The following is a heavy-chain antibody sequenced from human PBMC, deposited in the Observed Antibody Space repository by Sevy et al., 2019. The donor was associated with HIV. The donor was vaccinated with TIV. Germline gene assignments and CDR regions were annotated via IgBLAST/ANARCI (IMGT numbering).Heavy chain of an antibody. CDR2: ISYDGSTR. V-gene: IGHV3-30*19. J-gene: IGHJ4*02. Sequence: GGSLRLSCATSGFTFSTHAMHWVRQAPGKGLEWVAVISYDGSTRFYADSVKGRFTISRDNSENTLSLQMNSLRAEDTAVYFCARDSGYDINWYLGGHWGQGTRVTVSS. CDR1: GFTFSTHA. D-gene: IGHD3-22*01. CDR3: ARDSGYDINWYLGGH.